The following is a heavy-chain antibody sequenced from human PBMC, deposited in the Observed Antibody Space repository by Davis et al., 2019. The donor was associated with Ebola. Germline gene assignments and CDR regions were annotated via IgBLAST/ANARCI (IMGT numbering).Heavy chain of an antibody. CDR3: ARLAMVGEVYYYYYYMDV. Sequence: SETLSLTCTVSGDSMSDYYYNWIRQPPERGLEWIGNIYYSGTTNLNPSLKSRVTISGDTSKNQFSLKLSSVTAADTAVYYCARLAMVGEVYYYYYYMDVWGKGTTVTVSS. CDR2: IYYSGTT. J-gene: IGHJ6*03. CDR1: GDSMSDYY. D-gene: IGHD5-18*01. V-gene: IGHV4-59*12.